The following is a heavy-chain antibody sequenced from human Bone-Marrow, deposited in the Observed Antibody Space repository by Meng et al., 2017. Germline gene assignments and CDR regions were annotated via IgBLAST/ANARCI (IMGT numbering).Heavy chain of an antibody. CDR1: GDSITSGGYY. V-gene: IGHV4-31*03. D-gene: IGHD2/OR15-2a*01. CDR2: NYYSGST. CDR3: ASGLWINAFDT. Sequence: QWQLQESGPGLVKPSQTLSLACTVSGDSITSGGYYWTWIRQHPGKGLEWIGYNYYSGSTSYNPSLKNRLSISIDTSKNQFSLKLSSVTAADTAMYYCASGLWINAFDTWGQGTVVTVSS. J-gene: IGHJ3*02.